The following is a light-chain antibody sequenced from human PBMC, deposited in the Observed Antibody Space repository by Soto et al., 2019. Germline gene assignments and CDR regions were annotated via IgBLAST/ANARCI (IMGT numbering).Light chain of an antibody. Sequence: DIQMTQSPSTLSASIGDRVTITCRASQSISSRLAWYQQKPGKAPKLLIHEASSLESGVPSRFSGSGSETEFTLTISSLQPDDFAPYYCQQYNRYPLTFGGGTKVEIK. J-gene: IGKJ4*01. V-gene: IGKV1-5*03. CDR3: QQYNRYPLT. CDR2: EAS. CDR1: QSISSR.